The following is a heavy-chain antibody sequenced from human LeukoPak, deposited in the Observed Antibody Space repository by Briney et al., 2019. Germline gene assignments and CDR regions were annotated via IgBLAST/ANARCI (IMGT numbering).Heavy chain of an antibody. CDR3: ASAYYDSSYDAFDI. CDR2: IYSGGST. Sequence: PGGSLRLSCAASGFTVSSNYMSWVRQAPGEGLEWVSVIYSGGSTYYADSVKGRFTISRDNSKNTLYLQMNSLRAEDTAVYYCASAYYDSSYDAFDIWGQGTMVTVSS. J-gene: IGHJ3*02. CDR1: GFTVSSNY. D-gene: IGHD3-22*01. V-gene: IGHV3-53*01.